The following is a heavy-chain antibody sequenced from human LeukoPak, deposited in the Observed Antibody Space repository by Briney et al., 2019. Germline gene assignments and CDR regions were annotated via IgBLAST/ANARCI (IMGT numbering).Heavy chain of an antibody. J-gene: IGHJ4*02. CDR1: GFTFSSYA. CDR3: VSVRSLGY. D-gene: IGHD2-8*01. Sequence: GGSLRLSCSASGFTFSSYAMQWVRQAPGKGLEYVSAITSNGGSTYYADSVKSRFTVSRDNSKNTLYLQMSSLRVEDTAVYYCVSVRSLGYWGQGTLVTVSS. V-gene: IGHV3-64D*06. CDR2: ITSNGGST.